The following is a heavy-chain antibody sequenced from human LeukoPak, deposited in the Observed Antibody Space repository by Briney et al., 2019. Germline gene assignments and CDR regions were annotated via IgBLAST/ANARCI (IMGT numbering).Heavy chain of an antibody. J-gene: IGHJ4*02. V-gene: IGHV4-4*09. Sequence: SETLSLTGTVSGGSISSYHWSWVRQPPGKGLEWIGYILTSGTTNYNPSLKSRLSISGDTSKNQFTLRLSSVTAADTAVYFCARLRVSGSYLYYFDYWGQGTLVTVSS. D-gene: IGHD1-26*01. CDR3: ARLRVSGSYLYYFDY. CDR2: ILTSGTT. CDR1: GGSISSYH.